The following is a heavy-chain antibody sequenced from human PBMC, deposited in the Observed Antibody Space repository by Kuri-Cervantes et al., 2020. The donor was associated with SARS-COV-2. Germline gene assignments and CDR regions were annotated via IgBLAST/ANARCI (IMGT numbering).Heavy chain of an antibody. Sequence: SQTLSLTCGVSGGVIIGDGYSWSWIRQPPGKGLEWIGYIYHTGTPYYNPSLRGRVTISVDRSMNQLSLNVKSVTAADTAVYYCARDGDYEGHGMDVWGQGTTVTVSS. CDR2: IYHTGTP. CDR3: ARDGDYEGHGMDV. D-gene: IGHD4-17*01. J-gene: IGHJ6*02. CDR1: GGVIIGDGYS. V-gene: IGHV4-30-2*01.